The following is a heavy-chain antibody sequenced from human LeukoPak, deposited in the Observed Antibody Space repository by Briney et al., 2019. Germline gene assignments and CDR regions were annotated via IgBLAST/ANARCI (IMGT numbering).Heavy chain of an antibody. D-gene: IGHD2-15*01. CDR1: GFTFSSYS. CDR3: AREVRSGDRFDP. Sequence: PGGSLRLSCAASGFTFSSYSMNWVRQAPGKGLEWVSSISSSSSYIYYADSVKGRFTISRDNAKNSLYLQMNSLRAEDTAVYYCAREVRSGDRFDPWGQGTLVTVPS. V-gene: IGHV3-21*01. J-gene: IGHJ5*02. CDR2: ISSSSSYI.